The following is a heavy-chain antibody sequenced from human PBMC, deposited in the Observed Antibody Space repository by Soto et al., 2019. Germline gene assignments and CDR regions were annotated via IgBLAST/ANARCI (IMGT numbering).Heavy chain of an antibody. CDR2: IYYSGST. J-gene: IGHJ4*02. Sequence: SETLSLTCTVSGCSISSYYWSWIRQPPGKGLEWIGYIYYSGSTNYNPSLKSRVTISVDTSKNQFSLKLSSVTAADTAVYYCARDSSSSWFDYWGQGTLVTVSS. CDR1: GCSISSYY. CDR3: ARDSSSSWFDY. D-gene: IGHD6-13*01. V-gene: IGHV4-59*01.